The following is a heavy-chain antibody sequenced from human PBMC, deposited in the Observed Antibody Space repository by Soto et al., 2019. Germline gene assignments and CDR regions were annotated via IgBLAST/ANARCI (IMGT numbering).Heavy chain of an antibody. CDR2: IYYSGST. CDR1: GGSVSSGSYC. V-gene: IGHV4-61*01. D-gene: IGHD6-19*01. J-gene: IGHJ6*02. CDR3: ARGIEGWYQGRYYYGMDV. Sequence: SETLSLTCTVSGGSVSSGSYCWSWIRQPPGKGLEWIGYIYYSGSTNYNPSLKSRVTISVDTSKNQFSLKLSSVTAADTAVYYCARGIEGWYQGRYYYGMDVWGQGTTVTVS.